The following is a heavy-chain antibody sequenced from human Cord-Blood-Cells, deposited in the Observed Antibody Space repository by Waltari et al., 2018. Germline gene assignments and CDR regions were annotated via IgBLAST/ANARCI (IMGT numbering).Heavy chain of an antibody. CDR3: ARGPWGSSYFDY. Sequence: QAPGQGLEWMGWINPNSGGTNYAQKFQGWVTMTRDTSISTAYMELSRLRSDDTAVYYCARGPWGSSYFDYWGQGTLVTVSS. D-gene: IGHD3-10*01. V-gene: IGHV1-2*04. J-gene: IGHJ4*02. CDR2: INPNSGGT.